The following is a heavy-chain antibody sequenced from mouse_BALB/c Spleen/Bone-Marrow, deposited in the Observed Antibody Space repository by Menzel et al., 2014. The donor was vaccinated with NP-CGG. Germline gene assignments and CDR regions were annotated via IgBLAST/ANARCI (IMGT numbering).Heavy chain of an antibody. Sequence: EVKLMESGGGLVQPGGSMKLSCVASGFTFSNYWMYWVRQSPEKGLDWVAEIRLKSNNYATHYAESVKGRFTISRDDSKSSVYLQMNNLRAEDTGIYYCTTGFAYWGQGTLVTVSA. CDR3: TTGFAY. J-gene: IGHJ3*01. CDR1: GFTFSNYW. CDR2: IRLKSNNYAT. V-gene: IGHV6-6*02.